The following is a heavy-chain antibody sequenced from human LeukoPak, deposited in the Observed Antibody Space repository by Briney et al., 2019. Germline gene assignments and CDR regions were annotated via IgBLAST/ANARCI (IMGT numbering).Heavy chain of an antibody. V-gene: IGHV3-23*01. CDR1: GFTFSSYA. Sequence: GGSLRLSCAASGFTFSSYAMSWVRQAPGKGLEWVSAISGSGGSTYYADSVKGRFTISRDNSKNTMYLQMNSLRAEDTAVYNCAKTGGTSGWQRGLGYWGQGTLVTVSS. CDR3: AKTGGTSGWQRGLGY. D-gene: IGHD6-19*01. CDR2: ISGSGGST. J-gene: IGHJ4*02.